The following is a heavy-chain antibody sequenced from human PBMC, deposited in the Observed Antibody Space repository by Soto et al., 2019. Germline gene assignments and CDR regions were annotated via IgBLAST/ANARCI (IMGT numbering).Heavy chain of an antibody. CDR1: GGTFSSYT. D-gene: IGHD5-12*01. Sequence: ASVKVSCKASGGTFSSYTISWVRQAPGQGLEWMGLINPSGGSTTYAQKFQGRVTMTRDTSTSTVYMDLSSLASEDTAAYYCVKNSPIGSTFSGYGGFDYWGQGTLVTVSS. J-gene: IGHJ4*02. CDR2: INPSGGST. CDR3: VKNSPIGSTFSGYGGFDY. V-gene: IGHV1-46*01.